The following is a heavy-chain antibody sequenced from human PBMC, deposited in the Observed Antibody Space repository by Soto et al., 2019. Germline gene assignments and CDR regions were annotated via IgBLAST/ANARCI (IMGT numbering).Heavy chain of an antibody. CDR1: GGSISSYY. V-gene: IGHV4-4*07. D-gene: IGHD3-10*01. CDR3: ARSTAVTMVRGVIYYYYGMDV. J-gene: IGHJ6*02. CDR2: IYTSGST. Sequence: SETLSLTCTVSGGSISSYYWSWIRQPAGKGLEWIGRIYTSGSTNYNPSLKSRVTMSVDTSKNQFSLKLSSVTAADTAVYYCARSTAVTMVRGVIYYYYGMDVRGQGTTVTVSS.